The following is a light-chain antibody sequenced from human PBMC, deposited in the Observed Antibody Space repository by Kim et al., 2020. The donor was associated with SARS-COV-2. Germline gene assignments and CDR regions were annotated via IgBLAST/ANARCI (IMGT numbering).Light chain of an antibody. V-gene: IGLV3-19*01. CDR1: SLRSYY. CDR2: GKN. CDR3: NSRDSSDNHVV. J-gene: IGLJ2*01. Sequence: ALEQTVRITCQGDSLRSYYASWYQQKPGQAPLLVIYGKNNRPSGIPDRFSGSSSGNTASLTITGAQAEDEADYYCNSRDSSDNHVVFGGGTQLTVL.